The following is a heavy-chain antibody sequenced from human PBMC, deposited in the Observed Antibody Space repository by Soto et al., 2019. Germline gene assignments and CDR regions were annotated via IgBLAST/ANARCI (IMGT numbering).Heavy chain of an antibody. J-gene: IGHJ6*02. CDR3: AINADV. CDR2: IYYNGGST. V-gene: IGHV4-59*08. CDR1: GGSISSYY. Sequence: PSETLSLTCTASGGSISSYYWSWIRQPPGKGLEWIGYIYYNGGSTNYNPSLKSRVTISVDTSKNQFSLKLSSVTAADTAVHYCAINADVWGQGTTVTVSS.